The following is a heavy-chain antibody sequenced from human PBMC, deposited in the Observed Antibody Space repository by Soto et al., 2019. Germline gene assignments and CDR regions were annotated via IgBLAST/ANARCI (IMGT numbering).Heavy chain of an antibody. Sequence: QVQLVQSGAEVKKPGASVTVSCKASGNTFTDNYLHWVRQAPGQGLEWMGWINPHSGGSHYAQQFQGRVTMTRDTSISTAYMELSSLRSDDTAAYYCARDRESMVREVIIGGAFDIWGQGTMVTVFS. CDR3: ARDRESMVREVIIGGAFDI. V-gene: IGHV1-2*02. CDR1: GNTFTDNY. J-gene: IGHJ3*02. CDR2: INPHSGGS. D-gene: IGHD3-10*01.